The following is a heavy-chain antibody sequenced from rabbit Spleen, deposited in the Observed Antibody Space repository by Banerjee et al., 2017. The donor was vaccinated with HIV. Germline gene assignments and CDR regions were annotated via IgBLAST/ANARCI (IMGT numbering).Heavy chain of an antibody. CDR2: IGTGDGNT. Sequence: QEQLVESGGGLVQPEGSLTLTCTASGFSFSRYYYMCWVRQAPGKGLEWIACIGTGDGNTAYASWAKGRVTISRSTSLNTVDLKMTSLTVADTATYFCARGGSGLTLWGPGTLVTVS. D-gene: IGHD4-1*01. CDR1: GFSFSRYYY. V-gene: IGHV1S43*01. CDR3: ARGGSGLTL. J-gene: IGHJ4*01.